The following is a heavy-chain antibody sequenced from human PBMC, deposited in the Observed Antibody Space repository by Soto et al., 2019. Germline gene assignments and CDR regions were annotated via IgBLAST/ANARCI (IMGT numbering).Heavy chain of an antibody. CDR1: GGSFSGYY. D-gene: IGHD3-3*01. J-gene: IGHJ6*04. Sequence: SETLSLTCAVYGGSFSGYYWSWIRQPPGKGLEWIGEINHSGSTNYNPSLKSRVTISVDTSKNQFSLKLSSVTAADTAVYYCARGPLTIFGVVIPILPMDVWGKGTTVTVSS. V-gene: IGHV4-34*01. CDR2: INHSGST. CDR3: ARGPLTIFGVVIPILPMDV.